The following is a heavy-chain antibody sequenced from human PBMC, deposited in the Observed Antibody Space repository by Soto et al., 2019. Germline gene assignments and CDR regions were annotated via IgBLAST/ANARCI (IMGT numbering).Heavy chain of an antibody. V-gene: IGHV1-46*03. CDR2: INPSGGST. D-gene: IGHD3-3*01. CDR3: ARDHSTIFGVVILAFDI. J-gene: IGHJ3*02. CDR1: GYTLTSYY. Sequence: ASVKVSCKASGYTLTSYYMHWVRQAPGQGLEWMGIINPSGGSTSYAQKFQGRVTMTRDTSTSTVYMELSSLRSEDTAVYYCARDHSTIFGVVILAFDIWGQGTMVTVSS.